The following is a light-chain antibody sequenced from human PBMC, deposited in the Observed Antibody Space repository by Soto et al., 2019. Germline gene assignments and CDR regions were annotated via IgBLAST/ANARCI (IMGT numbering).Light chain of an antibody. CDR2: ASS. CDR3: QKYSSVIT. CDR1: QGISNF. Sequence: DIQMTQSPSSMSASVGDRVTITCRASQGISNFLAWYQQKPGKVPKLLISASSILQSGVPFRFSGSGSGTDLTLTLTSLQPEDVATYYCQKYSSVITFGQGTRLEIK. V-gene: IGKV1-27*01. J-gene: IGKJ5*01.